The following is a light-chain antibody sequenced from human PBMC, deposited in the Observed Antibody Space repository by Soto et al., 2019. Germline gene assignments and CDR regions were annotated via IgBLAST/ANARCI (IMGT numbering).Light chain of an antibody. CDR2: GVN. CDR1: ISDFIVYNY. J-gene: IGLJ1*01. V-gene: IGLV2-14*01. CDR3: SAHTLSSALQV. Sequence: QSALTQPASVSGSPGQSITISCSGTISDFIVYNYVSWYKQHPGKAPKLMLYGVNKRPSGVSNRFSGSKSGDTASLTISGLQAEDEADYYCSAHTLSSALQVFGTGTKVTVL.